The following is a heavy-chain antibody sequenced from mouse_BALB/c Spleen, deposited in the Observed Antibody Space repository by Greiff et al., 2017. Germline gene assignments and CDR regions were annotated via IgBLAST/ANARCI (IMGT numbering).Heavy chain of an antibody. Sequence: EVQGVESGGGLVQPGGSMKLSCVASGFTFSNYWMNWVRQSPEKGLEWVAEIRLKSNNYATHYAESVKGRFTISRDDSKSSVYLQMNNLRAEDTGIYYCTRGQSYAMDYWGQGTSVTGSS. CDR1: GFTFSNYW. CDR3: TRGQSYAMDY. V-gene: IGHV6-6*02. CDR2: IRLKSNNYAT. J-gene: IGHJ4*01.